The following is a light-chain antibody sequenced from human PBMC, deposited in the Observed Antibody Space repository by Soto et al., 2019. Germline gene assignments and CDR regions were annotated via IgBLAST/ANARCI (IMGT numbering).Light chain of an antibody. Sequence: DIQMTQSPSTLSASVGDRVTITCRASQSVSSYLAWYQQTPGKAPRLLIYKASNLESGVPSRFSGSGSGTEFTLTISSLQPDDSATYYCQQYKTYSPVTFGQGTRLEMK. V-gene: IGKV1-5*03. CDR2: KAS. CDR3: QQYKTYSPVT. CDR1: QSVSSY. J-gene: IGKJ5*01.